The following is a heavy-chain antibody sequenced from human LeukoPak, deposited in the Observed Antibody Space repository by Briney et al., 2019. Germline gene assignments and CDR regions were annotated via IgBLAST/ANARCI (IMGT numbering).Heavy chain of an antibody. CDR3: ASTLVGAVARRDH. Sequence: GGSLRLSCAASGFTFSSYWMSWVRQAPGKGLEWVANIKQDGSEEYYVDSVKGRFTISRDNAKNSLYLQMNSLRAEDTAVYYCASTLVGAVARRDHWGQGTLVTVSS. D-gene: IGHD6-19*01. V-gene: IGHV3-7*01. CDR2: IKQDGSEE. J-gene: IGHJ4*02. CDR1: GFTFSSYW.